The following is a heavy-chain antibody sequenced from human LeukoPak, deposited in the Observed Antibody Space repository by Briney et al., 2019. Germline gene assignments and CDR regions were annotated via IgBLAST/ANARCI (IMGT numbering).Heavy chain of an antibody. CDR2: IVASGGSK. CDR1: GFTFSSFA. CDR3: ARDRWFDP. Sequence: GGSLRLSCAASGFTFSSFAMSWVRQAPGKGLEWVSAIVASGGSKYYADSVKGRFTISRDNSKNTLYLQMNSLRAEDTAVYYCARDRWFDPWGQGTLVTVSS. J-gene: IGHJ5*02. V-gene: IGHV3-23*01.